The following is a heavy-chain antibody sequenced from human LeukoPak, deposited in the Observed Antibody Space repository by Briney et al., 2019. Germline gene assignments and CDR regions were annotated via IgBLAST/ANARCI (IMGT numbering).Heavy chain of an antibody. J-gene: IGHJ4*02. V-gene: IGHV4-61*01. CDR3: ARVGVDYSGNIIKYYFDY. Sequence: SETLSLTCTVSGGSMTTRNYYWSWIRQPPGKGLEWIGYVYYSGTTNYNPSLKSRVIISVDTSKSQFSLNLSPVIAADTAVYYCARVGVDYSGNIIKYYFDYWGQGTLVTVSS. CDR1: GGSMTTRNYY. CDR2: VYYSGTT. D-gene: IGHD4-23*01.